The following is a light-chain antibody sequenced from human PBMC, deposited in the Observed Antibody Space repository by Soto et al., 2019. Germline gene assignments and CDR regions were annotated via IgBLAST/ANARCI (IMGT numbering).Light chain of an antibody. CDR3: CTYASTSPYV. Sequence: QSVLTQPASVSGSPGQSITISCIGTSSDVGSSDLVSWYQQHPDTAPKLLIYGASKRPSGVPNRFSGSKSGNTASLTISGLQAEDEADYYCCTYASTSPYVFGTGTKVTVL. V-gene: IGLV2-23*01. J-gene: IGLJ1*01. CDR1: SSDVGSSDL. CDR2: GAS.